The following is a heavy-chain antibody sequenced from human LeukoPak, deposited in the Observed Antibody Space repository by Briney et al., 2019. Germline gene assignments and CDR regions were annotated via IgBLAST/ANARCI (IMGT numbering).Heavy chain of an antibody. D-gene: IGHD3-9*01. CDR2: INPNSGGT. V-gene: IGHV1-2*02. Sequence: ASVKVSCKASGYTFTGYYMHWVRQAPGQGLEWMGWINPNSGGTNYAQKFQGRVTMTRDTSISTAYMELSRLRSDDTAVYYCAREARYFDWHYYYYMDVWGKGTTVTISS. J-gene: IGHJ6*03. CDR1: GYTFTGYY. CDR3: AREARYFDWHYYYYMDV.